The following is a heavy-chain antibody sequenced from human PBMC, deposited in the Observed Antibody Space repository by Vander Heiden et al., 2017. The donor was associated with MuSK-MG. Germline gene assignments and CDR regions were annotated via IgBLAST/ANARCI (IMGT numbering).Heavy chain of an antibody. CDR3: ASLPYYYDSSGYYRDY. CDR1: GGTFSSYA. Sequence: QVQLVQSGAEVKKPGSSVKVSCKASGGTFSSYAISWVRQAPGQGLEWMGGIIPIFGTANYAQKFQGRVTITADKSTSTAYMELSSLRSEDTAVYYCASLPYYYDSSGYYRDYWGQGTLVTVSS. D-gene: IGHD3-22*01. CDR2: IIPIFGTA. V-gene: IGHV1-69*06. J-gene: IGHJ4*02.